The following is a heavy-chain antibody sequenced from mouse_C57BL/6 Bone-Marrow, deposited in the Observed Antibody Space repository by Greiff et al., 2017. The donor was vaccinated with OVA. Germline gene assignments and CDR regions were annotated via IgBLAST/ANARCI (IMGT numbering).Heavy chain of an antibody. CDR1: GYTFTTYP. Sequence: QVQLQQSGAELVKPGASVKMSCKASGYTFTTYPIQWMKQNPGQSLEWIGNFYPDNDDTKYNEKFKGKATLTADKSSSTVYLELSRLTSDDSAVYYSARHLYCSSSSLAYWGQGTLVTVSA. D-gene: IGHD1-1*01. CDR2: FYPDNDDT. CDR3: ARHLYCSSSSLAY. V-gene: IGHV1-47*01. J-gene: IGHJ3*01.